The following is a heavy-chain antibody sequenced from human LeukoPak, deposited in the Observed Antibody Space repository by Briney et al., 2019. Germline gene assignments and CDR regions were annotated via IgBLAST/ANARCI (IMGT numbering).Heavy chain of an antibody. V-gene: IGHV1-2*06. D-gene: IGHD2-21*02. J-gene: IGHJ4*02. Sequence: GAPVKVSCKASGYTFTGYYMHWVRQAPGQGLEWMGRINPNSGGTNYAQKFQGRVTMTRDTSISTAYMELSRLRSDDTAVYYCARLVVVTASIDYWGQGTLVTVSS. CDR2: INPNSGGT. CDR3: ARLVVVTASIDY. CDR1: GYTFTGYY.